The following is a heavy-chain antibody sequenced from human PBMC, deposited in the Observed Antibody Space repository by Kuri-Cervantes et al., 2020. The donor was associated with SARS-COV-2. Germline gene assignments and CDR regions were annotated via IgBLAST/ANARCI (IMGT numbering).Heavy chain of an antibody. V-gene: IGHV1-69*10. CDR1: GYTFTHYS. CDR3: ASDGVSRSLSLDF. CDR2: VMPALGIP. D-gene: IGHD5/OR15-5a*01. J-gene: IGHJ4*02. Sequence: SVKVSCKASGYTFTHYSFSWVRQAPGQGLEWMGGVMPALGIPNYAQKFRGRVTITAETSTTTAYLDLTGLKSEDTALYYCASDGVSRSLSLDFWGQGTLVTVSS.